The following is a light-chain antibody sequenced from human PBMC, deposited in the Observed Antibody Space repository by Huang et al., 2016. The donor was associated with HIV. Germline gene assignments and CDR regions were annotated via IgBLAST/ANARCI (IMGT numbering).Light chain of an antibody. CDR3: QQYDSFSPLS. J-gene: IGKJ4*01. CDR2: KAF. CDR1: QSIKTW. V-gene: IGKV1-5*03. Sequence: DIQMTQSPSILSASVGDRVTITCRASQSIKTWLAWYQQKPGRAPKLLIYKAFTVQNGVPPRFSCSGSGTEFTLTISGLQPDDFATYYCQQYDSFSPLSFGGGTKVDIK.